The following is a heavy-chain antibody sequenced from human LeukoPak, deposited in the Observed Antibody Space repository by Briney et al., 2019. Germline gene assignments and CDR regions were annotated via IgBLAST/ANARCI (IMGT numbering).Heavy chain of an antibody. J-gene: IGHJ4*02. D-gene: IGHD6-6*01. V-gene: IGHV3-33*06. CDR3: AKDQKEAARPEYYFDY. CDR1: GFTFSSYC. Sequence: GRSLRLSCAASGFTFSSYCMHWVRQAPGKGLEWVAVIWYDGSNKYYADSVKGRFTISRDNSKNTLYLQMNSLRAEDTAVYYCAKDQKEAARPEYYFDYWGQGTLVTVSS. CDR2: IWYDGSNK.